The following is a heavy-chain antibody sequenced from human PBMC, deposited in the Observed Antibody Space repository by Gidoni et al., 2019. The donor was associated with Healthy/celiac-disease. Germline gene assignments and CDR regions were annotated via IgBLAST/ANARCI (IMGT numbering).Heavy chain of an antibody. CDR1: GFTFRSYA. CDR3: AGEFDP. J-gene: IGHJ5*02. Sequence: QVQLVESGGGVVQPGRSLRLSCAASGFTFRSYAMHWVRQAPGKGLEWVAVISYDGSNKYYADSVKGRFTISRDNSKNTLYLQMNSLRAEDTAVYYCAGEFDPWGQGTLVTVSS. CDR2: ISYDGSNK. V-gene: IGHV3-30-3*01.